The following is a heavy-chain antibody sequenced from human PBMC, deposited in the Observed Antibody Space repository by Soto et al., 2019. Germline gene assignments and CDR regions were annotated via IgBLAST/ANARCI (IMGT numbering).Heavy chain of an antibody. CDR3: TSQGYQLLSYYDFWSGYRFPDY. J-gene: IGHJ4*02. CDR1: GFTFSNAW. Sequence: VGSLRLSCAASGFTFSNAWMSWVRQAPGKGLEWVGRLKSKTDGGTTDYAAPVKGRFTISRDDSKNTLYLQMNSLKTEDTAVYYCTSQGYQLLSYYDFWSGYRFPDYWGQGTLVTVSS. V-gene: IGHV3-15*01. D-gene: IGHD3-3*01. CDR2: LKSKTDGGTT.